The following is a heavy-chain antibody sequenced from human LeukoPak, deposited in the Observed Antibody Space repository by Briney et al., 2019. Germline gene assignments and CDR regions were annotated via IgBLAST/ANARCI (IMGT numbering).Heavy chain of an antibody. J-gene: IGHJ6*02. CDR2: ISAYNGNT. CDR3: ATDALGYYGMDV. Sequence: EASVTVSCKASGYTFTSYGISWVRQAPGQGLEWMGWISAYNGNTNYAQKLQGRVTMTTDTSTSTAYMELRSLRSDDTAVYYCATDALGYYGMDVWGQGTTVTVSS. V-gene: IGHV1-18*01. CDR1: GYTFTSYG.